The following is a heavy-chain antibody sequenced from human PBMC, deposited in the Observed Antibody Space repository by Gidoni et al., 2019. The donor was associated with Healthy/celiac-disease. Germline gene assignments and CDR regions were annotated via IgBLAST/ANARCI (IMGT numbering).Heavy chain of an antibody. CDR2: INHSGST. V-gene: IGHV4-34*01. D-gene: IGHD6-6*01. CDR3: ARGRPSSIAARRVRGQFDY. J-gene: IGHJ4*02. Sequence: QVQLQQWGAGLLKPSETLSLTCAVYGGSFSGYYWSWIRQPPGKGLEWIGEINHSGSTNYNPSLKSRVTISVDTSKNQFSLKLSSVTAADTAVYYCARGRPSSIAARRVRGQFDYWGQGTLVTVSS. CDR1: GGSFSGYY.